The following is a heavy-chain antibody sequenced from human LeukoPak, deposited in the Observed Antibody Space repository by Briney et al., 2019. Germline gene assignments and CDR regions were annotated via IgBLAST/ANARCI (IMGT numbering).Heavy chain of an antibody. J-gene: IGHJ3*02. D-gene: IGHD2-15*01. CDR3: AGFCSGGSCYSFDNAFDI. CDR2: IYTSGST. Sequence: PSETLSLTCIVSGGSISSYYWSWIRQPAGKGLEWIGRIYTSGSTNYNPSLKSRVTMSVDTSKNQFSLKLSSVTAADTAVYYCAGFCSGGSCYSFDNAFDIWGQGTMVTVSS. V-gene: IGHV4-4*07. CDR1: GGSISSYY.